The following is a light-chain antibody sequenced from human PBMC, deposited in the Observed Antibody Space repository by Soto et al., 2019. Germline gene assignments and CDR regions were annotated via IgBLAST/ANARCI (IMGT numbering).Light chain of an antibody. J-gene: IGKJ5*01. CDR3: QQCSNWPPT. Sequence: EIVLAQSPATLSLPPGERATLSCRASQSVKTFLVWYQQRPGQPPRLLIHDASHRAAGIPARFSGSGSGTDFTLTISRLEPEDFAVYYCQQCSNWPPTFGQGTRLEIK. CDR1: QSVKTF. V-gene: IGKV3-11*01. CDR2: DAS.